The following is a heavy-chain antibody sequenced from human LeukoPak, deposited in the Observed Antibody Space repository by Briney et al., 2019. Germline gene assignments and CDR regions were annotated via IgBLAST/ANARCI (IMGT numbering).Heavy chain of an antibody. CDR3: AKDQWLVLDY. V-gene: IGHV3-30*18. CDR1: GFTFRSYA. Sequence: GGSLRLSCAASGFTFRSYAMNWVRQAPGKGLEWVAVISYDGSNKYYADSVKGRFTISRDNSKNTLYLQMNSLRAEDTAVYSCAKDQWLVLDYWGQGTLVTVSS. CDR2: ISYDGSNK. D-gene: IGHD6-19*01. J-gene: IGHJ4*02.